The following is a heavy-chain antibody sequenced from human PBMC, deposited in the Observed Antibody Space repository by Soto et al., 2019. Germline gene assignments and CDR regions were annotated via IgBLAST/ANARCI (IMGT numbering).Heavy chain of an antibody. D-gene: IGHD5-12*01. CDR1: GGSISSGGYY. CDR2: IYYSGST. V-gene: IGHV4-31*03. J-gene: IGHJ2*01. CDR3: ARGGEMATIEVWYVDL. Sequence: QVQLQESGPGLVKPSQTLSLTCTVSGGSISSGGYYWSWIRQHPGNGLEWIGYIYYSGSTYYNPSLKSRVTIAVDTSKTQFSLKLSSVSAGDTAVYYCARGGEMATIEVWYVDLWGRGTLVTVSS.